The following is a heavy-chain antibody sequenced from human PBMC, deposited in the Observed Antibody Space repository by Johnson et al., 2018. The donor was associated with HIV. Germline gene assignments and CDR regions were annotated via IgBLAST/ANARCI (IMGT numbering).Heavy chain of an antibody. Sequence: QVQLVESGGGLVKPGGSLRLSCAASGFTFSSYGMHWVRQAPGKGLEWVAFIRYDGSNKYYADSVKGRFTISRDNAKNSLCLQRNSLRAEDTAGYYCARDRVGARRTSSWGQGTRVTVSS. CDR3: ARDRVGARRTSS. CDR1: GFTFSSYG. J-gene: IGHJ3*01. D-gene: IGHD1-26*01. V-gene: IGHV3-30*02. CDR2: IRYDGSNK.